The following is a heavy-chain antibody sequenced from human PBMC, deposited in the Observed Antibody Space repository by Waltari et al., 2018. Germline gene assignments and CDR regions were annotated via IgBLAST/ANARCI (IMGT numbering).Heavy chain of an antibody. Sequence: EVQLLESGGGLVQPGGSVRLSCAAAGFTFSRDAMSWVRRAPRKGLEWGSSISCSGGSTYYADSVKGRFTISRDNSKNTLYLQMNSLRAEDTAVYYCAKVMREGHYDILTGYRHPLDYWGQGTLVTVSS. V-gene: IGHV3-23*01. CDR1: GFTFSRDA. CDR3: AKVMREGHYDILTGYRHPLDY. D-gene: IGHD3-9*01. CDR2: ISCSGGST. J-gene: IGHJ4*02.